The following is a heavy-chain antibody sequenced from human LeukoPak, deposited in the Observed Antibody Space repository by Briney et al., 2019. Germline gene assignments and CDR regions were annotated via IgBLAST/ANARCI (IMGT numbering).Heavy chain of an antibody. CDR1: GGSFSGYY. CDR2: INHSGST. Sequence: PSETLSLTCAVYGGSFSGYYWSWIRQPPGKGLEWIGEINHSGSTNYNPSLKSRATISVDTSKNQFSLKLSPVTAADTAVYYCARGKVFADYDIWGQGTLVTVSS. D-gene: IGHD3-9*01. CDR3: ARGKVFADYDI. J-gene: IGHJ1*01. V-gene: IGHV4-34*01.